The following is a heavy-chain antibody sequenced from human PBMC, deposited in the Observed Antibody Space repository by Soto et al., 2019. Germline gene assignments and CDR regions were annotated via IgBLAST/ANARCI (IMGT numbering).Heavy chain of an antibody. Sequence: SVKVSCKASGGTFSSYAISWVRQAPGQGLEWMGGIIPIFGTANYAQKLQGRVTITADESTSTAYMELSSLRSEDTAVYYCAREGRYSSSSTYYYDSSGYHYPNYFDYWGQGTLVTVSS. V-gene: IGHV1-69*13. J-gene: IGHJ4*02. CDR2: IIPIFGTA. CDR1: GGTFSSYA. D-gene: IGHD3-22*01. CDR3: AREGRYSSSSTYYYDSSGYHYPNYFDY.